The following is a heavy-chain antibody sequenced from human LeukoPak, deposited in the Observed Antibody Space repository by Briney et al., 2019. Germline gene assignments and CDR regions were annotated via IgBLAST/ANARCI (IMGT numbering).Heavy chain of an antibody. J-gene: IGHJ6*03. V-gene: IGHV3-53*05. CDR1: GFTVSSNY. Sequence: GGSLRLSCAVSGFTVSSNYMSWVRQAPGKGLEWVSVIYSGGSTYYADSVKGRFTISRDNSKNILYLQMNSLRAEDTAVYYCAKDRCSNGIGCYYYYMDVWGKGTTVTISS. CDR2: IYSGGST. D-gene: IGHD2-8*01. CDR3: AKDRCSNGIGCYYYYMDV.